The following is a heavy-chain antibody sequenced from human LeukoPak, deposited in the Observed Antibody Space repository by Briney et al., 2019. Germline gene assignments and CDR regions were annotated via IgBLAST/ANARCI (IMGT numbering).Heavy chain of an antibody. Sequence: PSETLSLTCAVYGGSFSGYYWSWIRQPPGKGLEWIGDINHSGSTNYNPSLKSRVTISVDTSKNQFSLKLSSVTAADTAVYYCATEIAATANGMDVWGQGTTVTVSS. V-gene: IGHV4-34*01. J-gene: IGHJ6*02. CDR2: INHSGST. CDR3: ATEIAATANGMDV. D-gene: IGHD6-13*01. CDR1: GGSFSGYY.